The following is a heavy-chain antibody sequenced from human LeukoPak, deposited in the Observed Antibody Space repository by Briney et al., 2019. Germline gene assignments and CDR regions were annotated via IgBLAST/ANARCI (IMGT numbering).Heavy chain of an antibody. CDR2: ISTYNGNT. V-gene: IGHV1-18*01. D-gene: IGHD3-10*01. Sequence: ASVKVSCKASGYTFTNYGISWVRQAPGQGLEWMGWISTYNGNTNYAQKIQGRVTMTTDTSTSTAYMELRSLRSDDTAVYYCARGKYSLHGELNHYYYYYYMDVWGKGTTVTVSS. CDR1: GYTFTNYG. J-gene: IGHJ6*03. CDR3: ARGKYSLHGELNHYYYYYYMDV.